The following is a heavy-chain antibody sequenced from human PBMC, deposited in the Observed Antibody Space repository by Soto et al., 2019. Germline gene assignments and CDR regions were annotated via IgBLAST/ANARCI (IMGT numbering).Heavy chain of an antibody. CDR1: GFTFSSYG. D-gene: IGHD4-17*01. J-gene: IGHJ4*02. CDR3: AEAPRPDYGGKSGVDY. V-gene: IGHV3-30*03. Sequence: QVQLVESGGGVVQPGRSLRLSCAASGFTFSSYGMHWVRQAPGKGLEWVAVISYDGSNKYYADSVKGRFTISRDNSKNTQYQQMKSLRAEDAAVDYCAEAPRPDYGGKSGVDYWGQGTLVTVSS. CDR2: ISYDGSNK.